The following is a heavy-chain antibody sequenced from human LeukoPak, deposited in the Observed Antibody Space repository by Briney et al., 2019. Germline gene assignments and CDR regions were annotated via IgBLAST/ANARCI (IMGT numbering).Heavy chain of an antibody. Sequence: PGGSLRLSCAASGFTFNTYTMNWVRQAPGKGLEWVSYISGSSGIIDYADSVRGRFTISRDNAKNSLYLQMNSLRAEDTAVYYCARGGYSYGYAFDIWGQGTMVTVSS. CDR2: ISGSSGII. V-gene: IGHV3-48*01. CDR3: ARGGYSYGYAFDI. J-gene: IGHJ3*02. D-gene: IGHD5-18*01. CDR1: GFTFNTYT.